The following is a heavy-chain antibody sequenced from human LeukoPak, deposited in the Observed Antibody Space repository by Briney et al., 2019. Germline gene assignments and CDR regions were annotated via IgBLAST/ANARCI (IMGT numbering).Heavy chain of an antibody. V-gene: IGHV3-7*01. CDR2: IKQDGSEK. CDR3: ARLSEMLRGPEVIYYFEH. D-gene: IGHD3-10*01. J-gene: IGHJ4*02. Sequence: PGGSLRLSCVASRFTFSNYWMSWVRQAPGKGLEWVANIKQDGSEKYYVDSVKGRFTISRDNAKNSVYLQMNSLRAEDTAVYYCARLSEMLRGPEVIYYFEHWGQGTLVTVSS. CDR1: RFTFSNYW.